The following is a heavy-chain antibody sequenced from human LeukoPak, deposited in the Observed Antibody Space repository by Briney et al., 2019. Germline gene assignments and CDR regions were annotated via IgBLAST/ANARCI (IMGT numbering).Heavy chain of an antibody. D-gene: IGHD3-3*01. CDR3: ARVSIFGVVKIDY. Sequence: SETLSLTCAVYGGSFSGYNWSWIRQPPGKGLDWIGEINHSGSTNYNPSLKSRVTISVDTSKNQFSLKLSSVTAADTAVYYCARVSIFGVVKIDYWGQGTLVTVSS. CDR1: GGSFSGYN. CDR2: INHSGST. J-gene: IGHJ4*02. V-gene: IGHV4-34*01.